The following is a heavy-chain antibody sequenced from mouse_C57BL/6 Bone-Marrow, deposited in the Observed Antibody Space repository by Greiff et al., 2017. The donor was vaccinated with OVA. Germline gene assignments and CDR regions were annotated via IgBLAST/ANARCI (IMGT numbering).Heavy chain of an antibody. J-gene: IGHJ4*01. CDR1: GYTFTSYW. CDR3: ARVWGAMDY. Sequence: QVHVKQPGAELVRPGSSVKLSCKASGYTFTSYWMDWVKQRPGQGLEWIGNIYPSDSETHYNQKFKDKATLTVDKSSSTAYMQLSSLTSEDSAVYYCARVWGAMDYWGQGTSVTVSS. V-gene: IGHV1-61*01. CDR2: IYPSDSET.